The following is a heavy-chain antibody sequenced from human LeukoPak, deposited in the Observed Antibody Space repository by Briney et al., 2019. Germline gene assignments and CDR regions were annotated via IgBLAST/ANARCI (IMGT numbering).Heavy chain of an antibody. CDR1: GGSISSGGYS. Sequence: SQTLSLTCAVSGGSISSGGYSWSWIPQPPGKGLEWIGYIYHSRSTYYNPSLKSRVTISVDRSKNQFSLKLSSVTAADTAVYYCARGRLDGYDFDYWGQGTLVTVSS. CDR3: ARGRLDGYDFDY. V-gene: IGHV4-30-2*01. J-gene: IGHJ4*02. D-gene: IGHD5-12*01. CDR2: IYHSRST.